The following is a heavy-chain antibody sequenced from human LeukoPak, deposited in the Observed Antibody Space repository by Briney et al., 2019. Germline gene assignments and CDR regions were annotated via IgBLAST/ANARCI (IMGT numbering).Heavy chain of an antibody. Sequence: PGGSLRLSCAASGFTFSSYAMHWVRQAPGKGLEWVAVISYDGSNKYYADSVKGRFTISRDNPKNTLYLQMNSLRAEDTAVYYCARAETYYYDSSGYSSLDYWGQGTLVTVSS. CDR1: GFTFSSYA. V-gene: IGHV3-30*04. CDR3: ARAETYYYDSSGYSSLDY. J-gene: IGHJ4*02. CDR2: ISYDGSNK. D-gene: IGHD3-22*01.